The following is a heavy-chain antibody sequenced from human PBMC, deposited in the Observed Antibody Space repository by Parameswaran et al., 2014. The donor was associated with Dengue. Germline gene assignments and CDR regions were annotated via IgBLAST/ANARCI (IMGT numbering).Heavy chain of an antibody. D-gene: IGHD6-19*01. V-gene: IGHV3-7*03. CDR3: ARAVAGTEGNFDY. CDR2: IKQDGSEK. Sequence: RWIRQPPGKGLEWVANIKQDGSEKYYVDSVKGRFTISRDNAKNSLYLQMNSLRAEDTAVYYCARAVAGTEGNFDYWGQGTLVTVSS. J-gene: IGHJ4*02.